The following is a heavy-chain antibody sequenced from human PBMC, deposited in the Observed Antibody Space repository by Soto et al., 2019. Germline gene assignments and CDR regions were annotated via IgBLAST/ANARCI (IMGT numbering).Heavy chain of an antibody. J-gene: IGHJ4*02. CDR1: GFTFSSYA. CDR2: IGGGGGGT. V-gene: IGHV3-23*01. CDR3: AKVLWGLWYFDY. D-gene: IGHD3-10*01. Sequence: EVQLLESGGGLVQPGGSLRLSCAASGFTFSSYAMSWVRQAPGKGLEWVSVIGGGGGGTSYADSVKGRFTISRDNSKNTLYLQMNSLRAEDTAVYYCAKVLWGLWYFDYWGQGTLVTVSS.